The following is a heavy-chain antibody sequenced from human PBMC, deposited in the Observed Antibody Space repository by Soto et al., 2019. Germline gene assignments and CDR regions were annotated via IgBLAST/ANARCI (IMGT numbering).Heavy chain of an antibody. J-gene: IGHJ6*02. CDR1: GGSFSGYY. Sequence: TLSLTCAVYGGSFSGYYWSWIRQPPGKGLEWIGEINHSGSTNYNPSLKSRVTISVDTSKNQFSLKLSSVTAADTAVYYCARDRVVVTAIRNYYYGMDVWGQGTTVTVSS. V-gene: IGHV4-34*01. CDR3: ARDRVVVTAIRNYYYGMDV. D-gene: IGHD2-21*02. CDR2: INHSGST.